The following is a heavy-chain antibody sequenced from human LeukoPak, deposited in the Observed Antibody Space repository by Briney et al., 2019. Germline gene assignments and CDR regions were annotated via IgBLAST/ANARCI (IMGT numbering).Heavy chain of an antibody. CDR1: GGSISSSSYY. CDR2: IYYSGST. CDR3: AKHVDTAMAFDY. V-gene: IGHV4-39*01. J-gene: IGHJ4*02. Sequence: SETLSLTCTVSGGSISSSSYYWGWIRQPPGKGLEWIGSIYYSGSTYYNPSLKGRVTISVDTSKNQFSLKLSSVTAADTAVYYCAKHVDTAMAFDYWGQGTLVTVSS. D-gene: IGHD5-18*01.